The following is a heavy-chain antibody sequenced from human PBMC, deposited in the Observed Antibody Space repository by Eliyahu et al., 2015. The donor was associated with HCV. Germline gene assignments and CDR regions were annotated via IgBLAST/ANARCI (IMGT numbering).Heavy chain of an antibody. D-gene: IGHD6-13*01. CDR3: ARVGLLKFTNSWFDY. CDR1: GYTFTSYY. V-gene: IGHV1-46*01. Sequence: QVQLVQSGAEVKAPGASVKVSCXASGYTFTSYYMXWVRQAPGQGLEWMGVMAPSGSGASYAQKFQGRISMTSDTSTSTVYMELTSLRSDDTTVYYCARVGLLKFTNSWFDYWGQGTLITVSS. CDR2: MAPSGSGA. J-gene: IGHJ4*02.